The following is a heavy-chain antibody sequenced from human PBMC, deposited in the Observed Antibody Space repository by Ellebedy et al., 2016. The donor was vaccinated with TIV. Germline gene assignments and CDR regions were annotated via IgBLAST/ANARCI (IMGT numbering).Heavy chain of an antibody. CDR1: GFTFSTYD. CDR2: ICRPDDT. D-gene: IGHD2-2*01. J-gene: IGHJ2*01. Sequence: PGGSLRLSCAASGFTFSTYDMDWVRQITGKGLEWVSGICRPDDTYYAGSVKGRFTSSREDDKNSVYLQMNSLTVGETAVYYCAREVYWVSSTTTWFWHFDFWGRGTLVTGSS. V-gene: IGHV3-13*01. CDR3: AREVYWVSSTTTWFWHFDF.